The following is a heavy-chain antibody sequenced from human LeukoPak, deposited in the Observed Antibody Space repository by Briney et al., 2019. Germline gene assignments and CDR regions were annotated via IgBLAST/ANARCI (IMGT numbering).Heavy chain of an antibody. CDR2: IYYSGST. J-gene: IGHJ4*02. D-gene: IGHD6-25*01. CDR3: ARGIKDLGSAFDY. V-gene: IGHV4-61*08. CDR1: GFSLSTSGVG. Sequence: SGPTLVKPTQTLTLTCTFSGFSLSTSGVGVGWIRQPPGKGLEWIAYIYYSGSTNYNPSLKSRVTISVDTSKNQFSLKLSSVTAADTAVYYCARGIKDLGSAFDYWGQGTLVTVSS.